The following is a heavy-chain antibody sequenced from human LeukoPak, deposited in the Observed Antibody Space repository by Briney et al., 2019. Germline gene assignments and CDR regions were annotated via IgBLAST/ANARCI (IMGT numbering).Heavy chain of an antibody. D-gene: IGHD5-24*01. CDR3: ARHGFKTGWLPAYLDF. CDR1: GGSFSGYY. V-gene: IGHV4-34*01. CDR2: INHSGST. J-gene: IGHJ4*02. Sequence: SETLSLTCAVYGGSFSGYYWSWIRQPPGKGLEWIGEINHSGSTNYNPSLKSRVAISVDKSKNQFSLNLNSVTAADTAVYFCARHGFKTGWLPAYLDFWGQGILVTVSS.